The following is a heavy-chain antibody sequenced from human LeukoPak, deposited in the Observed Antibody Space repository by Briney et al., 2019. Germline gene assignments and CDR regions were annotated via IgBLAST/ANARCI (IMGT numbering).Heavy chain of an antibody. CDR2: IRSSSSYI. CDR1: GFTFSSYS. D-gene: IGHD3-10*01. V-gene: IGHV3-21*04. CDR3: AKSALSSYYCYYYMDV. J-gene: IGHJ6*03. Sequence: GGSLRLSCAASGFTFSSYSMDLVRQAPGKGLEWVSSIRSSSSYIYYADSEKCRFTISRDNAKNSLYLQMNSLRAEDTAVYYCAKSALSSYYCYYYMDVWGKGTLVTVSS.